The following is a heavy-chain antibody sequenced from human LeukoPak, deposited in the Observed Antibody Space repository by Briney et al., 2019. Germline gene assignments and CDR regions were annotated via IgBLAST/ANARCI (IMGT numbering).Heavy chain of an antibody. CDR2: IIPIFGTA. CDR3: AKRGYSYGEFDY. J-gene: IGHJ4*02. D-gene: IGHD5-18*01. CDR1: GGTFSSYA. V-gene: IGHV1-69*13. Sequence: SVKVSCKASGGTFSSYAISWVRQAPGQGLEWMGGIIPIFGTANYAQKFQGRVTITADESTSTAYMELSSLRSEDTAVYYCAKRGYSYGEFDYWGQGTLVTVSS.